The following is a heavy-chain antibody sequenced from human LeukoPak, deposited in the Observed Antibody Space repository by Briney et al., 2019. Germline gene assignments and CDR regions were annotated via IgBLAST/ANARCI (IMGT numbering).Heavy chain of an antibody. CDR2: INPNSGGT. J-gene: IGHJ5*02. CDR1: GGTFSRYA. Sequence: ASVKVSCKASGGTFSRYAISWVRQSPGQGLEWMGGINPNSGGTNYAQRFQGRVTMTRDTSISTAYMELSRLRSDDTAVYYCARDPQFYDSSGYDTWGQGTLVTVSS. D-gene: IGHD3-22*01. CDR3: ARDPQFYDSSGYDT. V-gene: IGHV1-2*02.